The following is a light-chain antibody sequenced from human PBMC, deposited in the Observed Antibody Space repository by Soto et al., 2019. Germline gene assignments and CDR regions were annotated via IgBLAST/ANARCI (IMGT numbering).Light chain of an antibody. V-gene: IGKV2-28*01. J-gene: IGKJ1*01. CDR2: LGS. Sequence: DIVMTQSPLALSVTPREPASISCRSSQSLLFCNGHNYLDWYLQKPAQSTQLLIYLGSHGASGVPDRFSGSASGTDFTLKISRVEAEDVGVYYCRKALENSWTFGQGNKVEIK. CDR3: RKALENSWT. CDR1: QSLLFCNGHNY.